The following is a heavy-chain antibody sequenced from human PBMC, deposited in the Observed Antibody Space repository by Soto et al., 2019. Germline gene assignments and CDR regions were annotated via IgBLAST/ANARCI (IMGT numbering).Heavy chain of an antibody. J-gene: IGHJ5*02. D-gene: IGHD2-15*01. CDR1: GGTFSSYA. V-gene: IGHV1-69*01. CDR2: IIPIFGTA. CDR3: ARTGYCSGGSCQGGWFDP. Sequence: QVQLVQSGAEVKKPGSSVKVSCKASGGTFSSYAISWVRQAPGQGLEWMGGIIPIFGTANYAQKFQGRVTITADESTRTAYMELSSLRSEDTAVYYCARTGYCSGGSCQGGWFDPWGQGTLVTVSS.